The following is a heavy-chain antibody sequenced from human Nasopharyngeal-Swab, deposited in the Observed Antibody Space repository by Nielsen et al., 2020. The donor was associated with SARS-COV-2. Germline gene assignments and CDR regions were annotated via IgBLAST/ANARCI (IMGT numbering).Heavy chain of an antibody. J-gene: IGHJ4*02. CDR3: ARDPPYYYDSSGYYPFDY. CDR2: FDPEDGET. Sequence: ASVKVSCKVSGYTLTELSMHWVRQAPGKGLEWMGGFDPEDGETIYAQKFQGRVTMTEDTSTDTAYMELSSLRSEDTAVYYCARDPPYYYDSSGYYPFDYWGQGTLVTVSS. D-gene: IGHD3-22*01. CDR1: GYTLTELS. V-gene: IGHV1-24*01.